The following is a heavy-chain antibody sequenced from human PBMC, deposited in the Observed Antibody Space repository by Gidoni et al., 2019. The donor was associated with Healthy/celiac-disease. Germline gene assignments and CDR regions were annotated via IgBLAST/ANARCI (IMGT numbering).Heavy chain of an antibody. V-gene: IGHV2-5*02. CDR2: IYWDDDK. CDR3: ALHREYSCSSAWFDP. CDR1: GFSLSTSGVG. J-gene: IGHJ5*02. D-gene: IGHD6-6*01. Sequence: QITLKESCPTLVKPTQTLTLTCTFSGFSLSTSGVGVGWIRQPPGTALEWLALIYWDDDKRYSPSLKSRLTITKDTSKNQVVLTMTNMDPVETATYYCALHREYSCSSAWFDPRGQGTLVTVSS.